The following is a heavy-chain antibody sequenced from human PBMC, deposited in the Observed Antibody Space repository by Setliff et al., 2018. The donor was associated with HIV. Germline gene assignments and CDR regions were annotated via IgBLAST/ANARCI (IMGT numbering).Heavy chain of an antibody. J-gene: IGHJ6*02. V-gene: IGHV3-74*01. Sequence: PGGSLRLSCAASRFDFNNYWMYWVRQAPGKGLVCVSRVNNDGTDTIYADSVKGRFTISRDNAKNSMDLQMNSQRAEDTAIYYCARKLRPGHGVDVWGQGTTVTVSS. CDR3: ARKLRPGHGVDV. CDR1: RFDFNNYW. CDR2: VNNDGTDT. D-gene: IGHD3-10*01.